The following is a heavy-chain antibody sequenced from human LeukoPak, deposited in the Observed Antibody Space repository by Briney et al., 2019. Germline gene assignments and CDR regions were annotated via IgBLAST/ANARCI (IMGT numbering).Heavy chain of an antibody. CDR2: ISSSGSTI. CDR1: GFTFSDYY. Sequence: GGSLRLSCAASGFTFSDYYMSWIRQAPGKGLEWVSYISSSGSTIYYADSVKGRFTISRDNAKNSLYLQMNSLRAEDTAVYYCARAPYYYGSGIYRYYYYMDVWGKGTTVTVSS. V-gene: IGHV3-11*01. CDR3: ARAPYYYGSGIYRYYYYMDV. D-gene: IGHD3-10*01. J-gene: IGHJ6*03.